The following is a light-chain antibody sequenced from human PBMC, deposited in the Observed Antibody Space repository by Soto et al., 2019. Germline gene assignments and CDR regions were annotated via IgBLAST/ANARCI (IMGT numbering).Light chain of an antibody. CDR2: GAS. V-gene: IGKV3D-15*01. Sequence: EIVMTQSPGTLSVSPGERATLSCRASQSVSSNLAWYQQKPGQAPRLLIYGASTRATGIPARFSGSGSGTAFTLTVSSLQSEDFAVYYCQQYSNWPRTFGQGTKVEIK. J-gene: IGKJ1*01. CDR3: QQYSNWPRT. CDR1: QSVSSN.